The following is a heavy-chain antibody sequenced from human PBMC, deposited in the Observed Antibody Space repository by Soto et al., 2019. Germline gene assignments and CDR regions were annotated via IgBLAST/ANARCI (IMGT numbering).Heavy chain of an antibody. CDR3: ARGLISGSHYSGGWYYFDS. CDR1: GGSFSDYI. J-gene: IGHJ4*02. V-gene: IGHV4-34*01. Sequence: SETLSLTCDVYGGSFSDYIWTWIRQTPGKGLQWIGQINHSGSANYNPSIKSRVTISEHTSSSQFSMELSSVTAADTVVYYCARGLISGSHYSGGWYYFDSWGQGTQVT. CDR2: INHSGSA. D-gene: IGHD1-26*01.